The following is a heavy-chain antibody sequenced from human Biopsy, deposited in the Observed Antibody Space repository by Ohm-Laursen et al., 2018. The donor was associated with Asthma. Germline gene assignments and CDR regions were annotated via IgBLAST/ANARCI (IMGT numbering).Heavy chain of an antibody. V-gene: IGHV3-11*06. CDR1: GFTFSHYN. CDR2: ITDTSRYI. CDR3: ARGGPELPTELDY. Sequence: SLRLSCAASGFTFSHYNMSWVRQAPGKGLEWVSSITDTSRYIKYADSVKGRFTISRDNAKNSLYLQMNSLRAEDTAVYYCARGGPELPTELDYWGPGTLVTVSP. J-gene: IGHJ4*02. D-gene: IGHD1-14*01.